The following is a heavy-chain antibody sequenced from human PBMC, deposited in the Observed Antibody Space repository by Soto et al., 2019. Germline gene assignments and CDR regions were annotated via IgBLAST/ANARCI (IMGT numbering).Heavy chain of an antibody. Sequence: PGESLKISCKGSGYSFTSYWIGWVRQMPGKDLEWMGIIYPGDSDTRYSPSFQGQVTISADKSISTAYLQWSSLKASDTAMYYCARDQGSSWSEYYYYYGMDVWGQGTTVTVSS. V-gene: IGHV5-51*01. J-gene: IGHJ6*02. CDR2: IYPGDSDT. CDR1: GYSFTSYW. CDR3: ARDQGSSWSEYYYYYGMDV. D-gene: IGHD6-13*01.